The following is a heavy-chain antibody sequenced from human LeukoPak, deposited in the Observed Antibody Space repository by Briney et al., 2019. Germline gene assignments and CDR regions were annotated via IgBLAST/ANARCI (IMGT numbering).Heavy chain of an antibody. V-gene: IGHV3-7*01. J-gene: IGHJ4*02. CDR3: ARDGGSGWPSFDY. D-gene: IGHD6-19*01. CDR2: IKQDGSEK. CDR1: GFTFSSYW. Sequence: GGSLRLSCAASGFTFSSYWMSWVRQAPGKGLEWVANIKQDGSEKYYVDSVKGRFTISRDNAKISLYLQMNSLRAEDTAVYYCARDGGSGWPSFDYWGQGTLVTVSS.